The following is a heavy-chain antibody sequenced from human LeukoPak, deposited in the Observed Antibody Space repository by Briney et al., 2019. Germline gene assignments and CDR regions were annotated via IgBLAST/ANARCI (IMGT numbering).Heavy chain of an antibody. J-gene: IGHJ4*02. CDR1: GFIFSSYG. Sequence: GGSLRLSCAVSGFIFSSYGMSWVRQAPGKGLEWVSVSGSGGSTYYADSVKGRFTISRDNSKNTLYLQMNSLRAEDTAVYYCAKGDYSGSYYFDYWGQGTLVTLFS. V-gene: IGHV3-23*01. CDR3: AKGDYSGSYYFDY. CDR2: SGSGGST. D-gene: IGHD1-26*01.